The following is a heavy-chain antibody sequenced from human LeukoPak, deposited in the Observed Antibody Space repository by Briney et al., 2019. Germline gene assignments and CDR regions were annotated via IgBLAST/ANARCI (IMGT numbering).Heavy chain of an antibody. V-gene: IGHV4-59*08. CDR1: GGSISSYY. CDR2: VYYTGST. Sequence: SETLSLTCTVSGGSISSYYWSWVRQPPGKGLEWIGFVYYTGSTNYSPSLKSRVTISVDTSKNQFSLKLSSVTAADTAVYYCARQRNGYSYGYAHFDYWGQGTLVTVSS. J-gene: IGHJ4*02. CDR3: ARQRNGYSYGYAHFDY. D-gene: IGHD5-18*01.